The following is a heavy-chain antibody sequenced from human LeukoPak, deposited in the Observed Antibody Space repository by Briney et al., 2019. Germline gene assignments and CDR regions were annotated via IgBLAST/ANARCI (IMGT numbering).Heavy chain of an antibody. D-gene: IGHD1-26*01. V-gene: IGHV4-4*07. J-gene: IGHJ4*02. CDR2: IYTSGST. CDR1: GGSISSYY. Sequence: SETLSLTCTVSGGSISSYYWSWIRQPAGKGLEWIGRIYTSGSTNYNASLKSRVSMSVDTSKNQFSLKLSSVTAADTAVFYCAXENSGSYREFDYWGQGTLVTVSS. CDR3: AXENSGSYREFDY.